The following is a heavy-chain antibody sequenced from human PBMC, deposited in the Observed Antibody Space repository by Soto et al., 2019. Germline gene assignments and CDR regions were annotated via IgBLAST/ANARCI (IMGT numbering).Heavy chain of an antibody. D-gene: IGHD2-15*01. J-gene: IGHJ6*02. CDR2: INPNSGGT. CDR1: GYTFAGYY. V-gene: IGHV1-2*04. CDR3: AREARRQDVVYSAGMDV. Sequence: ASVEVSCKASGYTFAGYYMHWVRQAPGQGLEWMGWINPNSGGTNYAQKFQGWVTMTRDTSISTAYMELSRLRSDDTAVYYCAREARRQDVVYSAGMDVWGAGPTVT.